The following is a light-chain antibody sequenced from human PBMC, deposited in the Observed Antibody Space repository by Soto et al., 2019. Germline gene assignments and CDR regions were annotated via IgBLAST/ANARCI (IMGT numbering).Light chain of an antibody. V-gene: IGKV1-33*01. CDR3: QQYGSLPIT. CDR1: QDIGDS. Sequence: DIQMTQSPSSLSASVGARVTISGQASQDIGDSLNWYQQKEGRTPKLLIYDSLHLEPGVPSRFSGSRSGTRFSLTISSMQPEDVATYFCQQYGSLPITFGQGTQL. J-gene: IGKJ5*01. CDR2: DSL.